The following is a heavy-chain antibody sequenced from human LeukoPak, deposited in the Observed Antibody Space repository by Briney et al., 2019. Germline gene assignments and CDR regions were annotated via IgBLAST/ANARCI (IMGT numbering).Heavy chain of an antibody. J-gene: IGHJ4*02. D-gene: IGHD3-16*01. CDR3: ARLLKLRGFDY. Sequence: SETLSLICTVSGGSISSSSYYWGWIRQPPGKGLEWIGSIYYSGSTYYNPSLKSRVTISVDTSKNQFSLKLSSVTAADTAVYYCARLLKLRGFDYWGQGTLVTVSS. CDR2: IYYSGST. CDR1: GGSISSSSYY. V-gene: IGHV4-39*01.